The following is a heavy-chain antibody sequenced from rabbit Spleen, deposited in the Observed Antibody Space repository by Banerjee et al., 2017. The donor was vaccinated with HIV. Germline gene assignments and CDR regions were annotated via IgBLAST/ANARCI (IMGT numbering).Heavy chain of an antibody. CDR2: IYAGTNSRT. Sequence: QQLVESGGGLVKPGASLTLTCKGSGLSFNNKNVMCWVRQAPGKGPEWIACIYAGTNSRTYYASWVNGRFTISKTSSTTVTLQMTSLTVADTATYFCARDTGTSFSSYGMDLWGPGTLVTVS. CDR3: ARDTGTSFSSYGMDL. V-gene: IGHV1S40*01. J-gene: IGHJ6*01. D-gene: IGHD7-1*01. CDR1: GLSFNNKNV.